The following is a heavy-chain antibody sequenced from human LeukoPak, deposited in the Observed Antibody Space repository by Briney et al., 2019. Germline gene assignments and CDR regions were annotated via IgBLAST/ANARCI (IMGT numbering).Heavy chain of an antibody. V-gene: IGHV1-18*01. Sequence: GASVKVSCKASGYTFTSYGISWVRQAPGQGLEWMGWIGAYNGNTNYAQKLQGRVTMTTDTSTSTAYMELRSLRSDDTAVYYCARDDRRDGYNAHFDYWGQGTLVTVSS. CDR3: ARDDRRDGYNAHFDY. D-gene: IGHD5-24*01. J-gene: IGHJ4*02. CDR1: GYTFTSYG. CDR2: IGAYNGNT.